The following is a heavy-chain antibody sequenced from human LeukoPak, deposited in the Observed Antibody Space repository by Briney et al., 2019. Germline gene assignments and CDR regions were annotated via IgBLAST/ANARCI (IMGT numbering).Heavy chain of an antibody. J-gene: IGHJ3*02. CDR2: IRRDGSEK. D-gene: IGHD1-14*01. Sequence: GGSLRLSCAASGFTFSSYSMNWVRQAPGKGPEWVADIRRDGSEKNYMDSLKGRFTISRDNAKNSLYLQMNSLRVEDTAVYYCARGGPPYALDIWGQGTMVTVSS. V-gene: IGHV3-7*01. CDR1: GFTFSSYS. CDR3: ARGGPPYALDI.